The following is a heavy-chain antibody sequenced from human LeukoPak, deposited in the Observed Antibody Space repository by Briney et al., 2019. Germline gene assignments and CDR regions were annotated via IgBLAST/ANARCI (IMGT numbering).Heavy chain of an antibody. J-gene: IGHJ3*02. D-gene: IGHD3-3*01. CDR2: ITTSGNT. CDR1: GDSISRGNWY. Sequence: PSETLSLTCTVSGDSISRGNWYWSWIRQPAAKGLEWIGRITTSGNTNYNPSLKSRVTISLDTSKNHFALKLSSVTAADTAVYYCARVKPGITIFGVYNAFGIWGQGTMVTVSS. V-gene: IGHV4-61*02. CDR3: ARVKPGITIFGVYNAFGI.